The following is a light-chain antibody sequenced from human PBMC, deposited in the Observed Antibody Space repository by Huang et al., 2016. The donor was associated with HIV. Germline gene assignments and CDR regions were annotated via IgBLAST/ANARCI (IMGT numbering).Light chain of an antibody. V-gene: IGKV3-15*01. Sequence: EIVMTQSPATLSVSPGERATLSCRASQSVSSDFAWYQQKPGQAARLLIYGAVIRAPGIPARFSGSGSGTEFTLTISSLQSEDFAVYYCQQYNDWPPSTFGQGTKLEIK. CDR3: QQYNDWPPST. CDR1: QSVSSD. J-gene: IGKJ2*02. CDR2: GAV.